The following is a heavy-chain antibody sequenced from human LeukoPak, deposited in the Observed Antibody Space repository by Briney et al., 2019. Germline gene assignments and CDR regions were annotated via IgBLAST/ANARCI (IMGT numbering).Heavy chain of an antibody. CDR2: LYTSGST. D-gene: IGHD1-26*01. CDR3: AGGGSPHI. Sequence: SESLSLTCTASGGSISNYFLSWVRQPAGKALEWIGRLYTSGSTNYNPSLKSRVTMSLDTSMTQFSLKLNSLTAADTAVYYCAGGGSPHIWGQGTMVTVSS. V-gene: IGHV4-4*07. CDR1: GGSISNYF. J-gene: IGHJ3*02.